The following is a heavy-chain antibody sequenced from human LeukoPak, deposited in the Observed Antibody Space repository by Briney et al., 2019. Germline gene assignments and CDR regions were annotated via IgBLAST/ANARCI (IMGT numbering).Heavy chain of an antibody. Sequence: GRSLRLSCAASGFTFSSYGMHWVRQAPGKGLEWVAVISYDGSNKYYADSVKGRFTISRDNSKNTLYLQMNSLRAEDTAVYYCASDYGGNSNAFDIWGQGTMVTASS. CDR1: GFTFSSYG. D-gene: IGHD4-23*01. CDR2: ISYDGSNK. J-gene: IGHJ3*02. V-gene: IGHV3-30*03. CDR3: ASDYGGNSNAFDI.